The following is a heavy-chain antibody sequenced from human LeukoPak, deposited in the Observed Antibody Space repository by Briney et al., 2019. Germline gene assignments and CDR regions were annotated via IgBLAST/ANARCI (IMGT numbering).Heavy chain of an antibody. V-gene: IGHV4-59*01. D-gene: IGHD2-2*01. CDR2: IYYSGST. Sequence: SETLSLTCTVSGGSISSYHWSWIRQPPGKGLEWIGYIYYSGSTNYNPSLKSRVTISVDTSKNQFSLKLSSVTAADTAVYYCARGIIVVVPAAPYHYYYYMDVWGKGTTVTVSS. CDR3: ARGIIVVVPAAPYHYYYYMDV. CDR1: GGSISSYH. J-gene: IGHJ6*03.